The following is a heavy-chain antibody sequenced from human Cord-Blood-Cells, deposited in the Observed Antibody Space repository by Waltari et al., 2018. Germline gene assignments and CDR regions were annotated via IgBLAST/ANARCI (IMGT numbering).Heavy chain of an antibody. J-gene: IGHJ5*02. CDR2: IYYSGST. CDR1: GGSISSSSYY. D-gene: IGHD6-13*01. V-gene: IGHV4-39*01. Sequence: QLQLQESGPGLVKPSETLSLTCTVSGGSISSSSYYWGWIRQPPGKGLEWIGSIYYSGSTYYNPSLKSRVTISVDTSKNQFSLKLSSVTAADTAVYYCARHCQQQLESWFDPWGQGTLVTVSS. CDR3: ARHCQQQLESWFDP.